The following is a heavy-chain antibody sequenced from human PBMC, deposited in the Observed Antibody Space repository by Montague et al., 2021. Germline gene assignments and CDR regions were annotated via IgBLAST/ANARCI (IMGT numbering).Heavy chain of an antibody. V-gene: IGHV3-23*01. CDR1: GFTFSSYA. D-gene: IGHD2-2*01. Sequence: SLRLSCAASGFTFSSYAMSWVRQAPGKGLEWISAITRSGSSIYYADSVRGRFTISRDNSKNTLYLQMSSLRAEDTALYSCAKAPLISCCNANCYAFDSWGQGTLVTVSS. J-gene: IGHJ4*03. CDR2: ITRSGSSI. CDR3: AKAPLISCCNANCYAFDS.